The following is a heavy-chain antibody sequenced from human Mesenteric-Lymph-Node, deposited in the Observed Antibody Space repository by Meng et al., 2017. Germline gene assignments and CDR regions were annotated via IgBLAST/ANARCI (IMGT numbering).Heavy chain of an antibody. CDR1: GYTFTSYG. Sequence: ASVKVSCKASGYTFTSYGISWVRQATGQGLEWMGWMNPNSGNTGYAQKFQGRVTMTRRTAINTAYMGLSSLRSEDKAVYYCARGHYGGNSVDWFDPWGQGTLVTVSS. CDR2: MNPNSGNT. J-gene: IGHJ5*02. D-gene: IGHD4-23*01. V-gene: IGHV1-8*02. CDR3: ARGHYGGNSVDWFDP.